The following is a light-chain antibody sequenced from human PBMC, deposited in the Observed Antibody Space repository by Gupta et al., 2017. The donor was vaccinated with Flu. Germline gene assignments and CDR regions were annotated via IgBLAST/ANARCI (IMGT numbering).Light chain of an antibody. Sequence: DIQMTQSPSSVSASVGDRVIITCRTSQSINNRLAWFQQKPGKAPKLLIYDAFRLKSGVPSRLSGSGSGTEFTLTIEKLQPEDFATYYCQQYNNDPYTFGHGTXVDIK. J-gene: IGKJ3*01. CDR1: QSINNR. CDR2: DAF. V-gene: IGKV1-12*01. CDR3: QQYNNDPYT.